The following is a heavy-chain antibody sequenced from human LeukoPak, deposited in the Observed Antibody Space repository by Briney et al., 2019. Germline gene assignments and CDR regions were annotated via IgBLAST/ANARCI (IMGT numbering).Heavy chain of an antibody. CDR1: GFTFSNYN. CDR3: ARSMIRGVVYFDY. Sequence: GGSLRLSCAASGFTFSNYNVNWVRQAPGKGLGWVSSISSSSAYIYYADSVKGRFTISRDNAKNSLYLQMNSLRAEDTAVYYCARSMIRGVVYFDYWGQGTLVTVSS. CDR2: ISSSSAYI. D-gene: IGHD3-10*01. J-gene: IGHJ4*02. V-gene: IGHV3-21*01.